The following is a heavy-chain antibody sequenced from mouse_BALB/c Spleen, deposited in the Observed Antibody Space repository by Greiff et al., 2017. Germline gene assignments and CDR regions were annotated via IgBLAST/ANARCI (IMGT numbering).Heavy chain of an antibody. J-gene: IGHJ2*01. D-gene: IGHD4-1*01. CDR1: GFTFSSYA. CDR3: ARVTGTGDYFDY. V-gene: IGHV5-9-4*01. Sequence: EVHLVESGGGLVKPGGSLKLSCAASGFTFSSYAMSWVRQSPEKRLEWVAEISSGGSYTYYPDTVTGRFTISRDNAKNTLYLEMSSLRSEDTAMYYCARVTGTGDYFDYWGQGTTLTVSS. CDR2: ISSGGSYT.